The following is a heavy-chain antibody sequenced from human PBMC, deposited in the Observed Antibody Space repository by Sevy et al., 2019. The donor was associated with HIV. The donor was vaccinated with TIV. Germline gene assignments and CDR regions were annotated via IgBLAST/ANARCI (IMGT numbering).Heavy chain of an antibody. J-gene: IGHJ6*02. CDR3: ARGYSYGYGMDV. D-gene: IGHD5-18*01. V-gene: IGHV3-74*01. CDR2: ISSDGSPT. Sequence: GGSLRLSCEASGFTFSSYWMHWVRQSPGKGLVWVSRISSDGSPTNYADSVKGRFTISRDNAKNTLYLQMNSLSAEDTALYYCARGYSYGYGMDVWGQGPTVTVSS. CDR1: GFTFSSYW.